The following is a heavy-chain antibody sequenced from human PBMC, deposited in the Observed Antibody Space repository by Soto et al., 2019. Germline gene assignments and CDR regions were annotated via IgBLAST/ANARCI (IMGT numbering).Heavy chain of an antibody. CDR1: GGSISSYY. CDR2: IYYSGST. CDR3: ARITMVRGVPNFGY. V-gene: IGHV4-59*01. Sequence: SETLSLTCTVSGGSISSYYWSWIRQPPGKGLEWIGYIYYSGSTNYNPSLKSRVTISVDTSKNQFSLKLSSVTAADTAVYYCARITMVRGVPNFGYWGQGTLVTVSS. D-gene: IGHD3-10*01. J-gene: IGHJ4*02.